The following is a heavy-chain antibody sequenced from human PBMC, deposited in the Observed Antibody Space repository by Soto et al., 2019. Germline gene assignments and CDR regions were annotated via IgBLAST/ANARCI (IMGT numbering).Heavy chain of an antibody. CDR3: ARGDSSGWYVVDY. V-gene: IGHV4-4*02. D-gene: IGHD6-19*01. CDR2: IYHSGST. CDR1: GGSIISSNW. J-gene: IGHJ4*02. Sequence: PSVTMSLTCAVAGGSIISSNWWSWVRKPPGKGLEWIGEIYHSGSTNYNPSLKSRVTISVDKSKNQFSLKLSSVTAADTAVYYCARGDSSGWYVVDYWGQETLVTVSS.